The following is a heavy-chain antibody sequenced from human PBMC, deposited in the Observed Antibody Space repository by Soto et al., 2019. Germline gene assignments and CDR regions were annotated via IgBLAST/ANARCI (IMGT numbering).Heavy chain of an antibody. CDR2: ITDSSDTV. CDR1: VCSFSNYN. CDR3: ARDFDNGYYLDY. V-gene: IGHV3-48*02. Sequence: GSLRLSCVSSVCSFSNYNINCVRHSPGKWLEWVSYITDSSDTVHYADSVRGRFTTSRDNAESSLYLQMNSLRDDDTAVYFCARDFDNGYYLDYGC. J-gene: IGHJ4*01. D-gene: IGHD3-9*01.